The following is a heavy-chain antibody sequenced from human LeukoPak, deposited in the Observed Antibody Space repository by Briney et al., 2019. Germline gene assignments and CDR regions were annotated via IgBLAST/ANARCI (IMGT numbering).Heavy chain of an antibody. CDR2: ISGSGGST. CDR1: GFTLSSYA. V-gene: IGHV3-23*01. D-gene: IGHD3-22*01. Sequence: GGSLRLSCAASGFTLSSYAMSWVRQAPGKGLEWVSAISGSGGSTYYADSVKGRFTISRDNSKNTLYLQMNSLRAEDTAVYYCAKGDYYDSSGWFDPWGQGTLVTVSS. CDR3: AKGDYYDSSGWFDP. J-gene: IGHJ5*02.